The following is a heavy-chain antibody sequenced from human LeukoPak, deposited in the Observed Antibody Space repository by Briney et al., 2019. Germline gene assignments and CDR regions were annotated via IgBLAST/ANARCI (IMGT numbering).Heavy chain of an antibody. D-gene: IGHD2-2*01. V-gene: IGHV1-46*01. CDR3: ARGGPAGDFTVVAPTNNAFDI. J-gene: IGHJ3*02. CDR2: INPSGGST. Sequence: EASVKVSCKASGYTFTSYYMHWVRQAPGQGLEWMGRINPSGGSTSYAQKFQGRVTMTRDTATRTVYMELSSLRSEDTAVYYCARGGPAGDFTVVAPTNNAFDIWGQGTMVTISS. CDR1: GYTFTSYY.